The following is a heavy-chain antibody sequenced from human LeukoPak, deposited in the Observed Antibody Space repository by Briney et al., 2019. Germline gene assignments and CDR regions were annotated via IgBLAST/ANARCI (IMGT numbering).Heavy chain of an antibody. J-gene: IGHJ4*02. Sequence: ESGPTLVKPPQTLTLTCTFSGFSLSTSGVGVGWIRQPPGKALEWLAFIYWDDDKRYSPSLKSRLTITKDTSKNQVVLTMTNMDPVDTATYYCAHSPPDRFLEWSSRGYYFDYWGQGTLVTVSS. CDR1: GFSLSTSGVG. CDR3: AHSPPDRFLEWSSRGYYFDY. CDR2: IYWDDDK. D-gene: IGHD3-3*01. V-gene: IGHV2-5*02.